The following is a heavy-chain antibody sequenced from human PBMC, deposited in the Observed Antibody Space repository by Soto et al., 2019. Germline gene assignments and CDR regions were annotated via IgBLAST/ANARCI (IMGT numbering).Heavy chain of an antibody. CDR1: GFTFSSYS. Sequence: GGSLRLSCAASGFTFSSYSMNWVRQAPGKGLEWVSYISSSSSTIYYADSVKGRFTISRDNAKNSLYLQMNSLRDEDTAVYYCARVRYDSSGYYPHPYYYGMDVWGQGTTVTVSS. CDR2: ISSSSSTI. V-gene: IGHV3-48*02. D-gene: IGHD3-22*01. J-gene: IGHJ6*02. CDR3: ARVRYDSSGYYPHPYYYGMDV.